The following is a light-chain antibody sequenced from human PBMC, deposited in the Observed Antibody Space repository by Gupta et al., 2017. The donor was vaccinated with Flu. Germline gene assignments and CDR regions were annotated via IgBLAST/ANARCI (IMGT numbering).Light chain of an antibody. J-gene: IGLJ3*02. CDR2: GNS. V-gene: IGLV1-40*01. CDR3: QSYDSSRSVWV. Sequence: VTISCTGSSSNIGAGYDVHWYQQLPGTAPKLLIYGNSNRPSGVPDRFSGSKSGTSASLAITGLQAEDEADYYCQSYDSSRSVWVFGGGTKLTVL. CDR1: SSNIGAGYD.